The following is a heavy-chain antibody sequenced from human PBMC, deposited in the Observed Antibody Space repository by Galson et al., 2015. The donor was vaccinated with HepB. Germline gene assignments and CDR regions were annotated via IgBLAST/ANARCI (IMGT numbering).Heavy chain of an antibody. D-gene: IGHD2-15*01. CDR3: AREQRYCSATTCLSARGLFDY. CDR2: LSYDGGSI. Sequence: SLRLSCAASGFTFSNYAMHWARQVPGKGLEWVAVLSYDGGSILYADSVRGRFIISRDNSKNTLHLQMNSLTAEDTAVYYCAREQRYCSATTCLSARGLFDYWGQGTLVTVSS. CDR1: GFTFSNYA. J-gene: IGHJ4*02. V-gene: IGHV3-30-3*01.